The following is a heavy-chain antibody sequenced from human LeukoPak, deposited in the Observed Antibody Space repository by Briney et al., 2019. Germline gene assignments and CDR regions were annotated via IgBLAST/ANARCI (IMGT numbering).Heavy chain of an antibody. J-gene: IGHJ4*02. CDR2: INSDGSST. V-gene: IGHV3-74*01. Sequence: GASLRLSCAASGFTLSNYWMHWVRQAPGKGLVWVSRINSDGSSTYYADSVKGRFTISRDNAKNTLYLQMNSLRAEDTAVFYCVRSNGGAGSYFAYWGQGTLVTVSS. CDR3: VRSNGGAGSYFAY. CDR1: GFTLSNYW. D-gene: IGHD3-10*01.